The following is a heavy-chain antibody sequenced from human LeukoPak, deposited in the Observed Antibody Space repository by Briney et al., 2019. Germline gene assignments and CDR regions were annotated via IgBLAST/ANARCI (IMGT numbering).Heavy chain of an antibody. CDR3: AKEWKWGATYFYYYGLNV. J-gene: IGHJ6*02. V-gene: IGHV3-23*01. D-gene: IGHD1-26*01. CDR2: ISGSGVTTYYAISGSGGST. Sequence: PGGSLRLSCAASGFTLSNYAMSWVRQTPGKGLEWVSGISGSGVTTYYAISGSGGSTYYADSVKGRFTISRDNSKNTLYLQINSLRAEDTAIYYCAKEWKWGATYFYYYGLNVWGQGTTVTVSS. CDR1: GFTLSNYA.